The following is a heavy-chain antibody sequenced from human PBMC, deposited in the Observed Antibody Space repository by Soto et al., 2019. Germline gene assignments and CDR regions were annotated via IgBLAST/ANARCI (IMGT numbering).Heavy chain of an antibody. CDR3: AKLAYYFDGSSWYFEL. CDR1: GLTFSRYA. V-gene: IGHV3-23*01. Sequence: GGALRLSCAASGLTFSRYAMSWFRQAPGKGLNGVSAISGGGGSTYYPDSVKGRFIISKDNSKNTLYLQMNSLRAEDTAVYCCAKLAYYFDGSSWYFELWGRGTLVTVSS. D-gene: IGHD3-22*01. J-gene: IGHJ2*01. CDR2: ISGGGGST.